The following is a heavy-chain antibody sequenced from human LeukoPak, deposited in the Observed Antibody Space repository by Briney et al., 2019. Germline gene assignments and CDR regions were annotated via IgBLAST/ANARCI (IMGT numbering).Heavy chain of an antibody. CDR1: GFTVSSNY. D-gene: IGHD3-22*01. J-gene: IGHJ4*02. Sequence: GGSLRLSCAASGFTVSSNYMSWVRQAPGKGLEWVSVIYTGGSTYYADSVKGRFTISRDNSKNTLYLQMNSLGAEDTAVYYCTRGNHNYDSSGRDWGQGTLVTVSS. V-gene: IGHV3-66*02. CDR2: IYTGGST. CDR3: TRGNHNYDSSGRD.